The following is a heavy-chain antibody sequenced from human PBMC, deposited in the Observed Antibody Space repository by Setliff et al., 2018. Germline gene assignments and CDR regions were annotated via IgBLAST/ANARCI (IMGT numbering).Heavy chain of an antibody. V-gene: IGHV1-18*01. J-gene: IGHJ6*03. CDR3: ARADYIRYFYMDA. D-gene: IGHD4-4*01. CDR2: ISTYNGKT. Sequence: ASVKVSCKASGYIFTSYGFSWVRQAPGQGLEWMGWISTYNGKTNYAQKFQGRVTMTTDTSTSTAYMGLRSLRSDDTAVYYCARADYIRYFYMDAWGKGTTVTVSS. CDR1: GYIFTSYG.